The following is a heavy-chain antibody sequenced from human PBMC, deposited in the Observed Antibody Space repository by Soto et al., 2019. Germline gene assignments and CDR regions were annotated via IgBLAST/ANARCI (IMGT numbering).Heavy chain of an antibody. V-gene: IGHV1-2*02. CDR2: INPNSGGT. J-gene: IGHJ4*02. D-gene: IGHD3-22*01. CDR1: GYTFTSYG. CDR3: ARAGPYYYDSSGYKY. Sequence: ASVKVSCKASGYTFTSYGISWVRQAPGQGLEWMGWINPNSGGTNYAQKFQGRVTMTRDTSISTAYMELSSLRSEDTAVYYCARAGPYYYDSSGYKYWGQGTLVTVSS.